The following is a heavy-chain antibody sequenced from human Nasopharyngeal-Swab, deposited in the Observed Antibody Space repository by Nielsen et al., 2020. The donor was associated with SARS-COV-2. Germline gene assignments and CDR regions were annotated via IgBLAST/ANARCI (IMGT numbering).Heavy chain of an antibody. CDR1: GFIFSDYS. Sequence: GESLKTSCAASGFIFSDYSMNWVRQAPGKGLEWVSHISSSSSTIYYADSVKGRFTISRDNSKNTLYLQMHSLRAEDTAVYYCATPGTRCSGDTCNMWVFDYWGQGTLVTVSS. D-gene: IGHD2-15*01. J-gene: IGHJ4*02. CDR2: ISSSSSTI. CDR3: ATPGTRCSGDTCNMWVFDY. V-gene: IGHV3-48*01.